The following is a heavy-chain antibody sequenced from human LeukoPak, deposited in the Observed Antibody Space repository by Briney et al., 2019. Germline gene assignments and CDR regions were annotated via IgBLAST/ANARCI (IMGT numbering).Heavy chain of an antibody. CDR3: ARIAAAGTGPYYFDY. CDR1: GYTFTSYG. V-gene: IGHV1-18*01. Sequence: ASVKVSCKASGYTFTSYGISWVRQAPGQGLEWMGWISAYNGNTNYAQKLQGRVTMTTDTSTSTAHMELRSLRSDDTAVYYCARIAAAGTGPYYFDYWGQGTLVTVSS. CDR2: ISAYNGNT. D-gene: IGHD6-13*01. J-gene: IGHJ4*02.